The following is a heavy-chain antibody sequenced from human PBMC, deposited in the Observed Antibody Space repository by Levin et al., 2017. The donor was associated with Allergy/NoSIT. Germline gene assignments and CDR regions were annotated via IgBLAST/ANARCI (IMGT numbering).Heavy chain of an antibody. D-gene: IGHD5-24*01. CDR1: GFTFSSYG. J-gene: IGHJ4*02. CDR2: IWYDGSNK. Sequence: GGSLRLSCAASGFTFSSYGMHWVRQAPGKGLEWVAVIWYDGSNKYYADSVKGRFTISRDNSKNTLYLQMNSLRAEDTAVYYCARRRRDGYNYVIDYWGQGTLVTVSS. CDR3: ARRRRDGYNYVIDY. V-gene: IGHV3-33*01.